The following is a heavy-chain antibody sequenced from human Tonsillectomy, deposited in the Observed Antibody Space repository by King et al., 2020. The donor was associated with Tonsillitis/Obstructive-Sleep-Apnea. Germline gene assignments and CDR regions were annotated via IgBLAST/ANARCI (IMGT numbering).Heavy chain of an antibody. V-gene: IGHV3-30*01. Sequence: VQLVESGGGVVQPGRSLRLSCAASGFTFSRYAMDWVRQAQGKGLEWVAVISHDGTNKYYADSVKGRFTISRDNSKNTLYLQMNSLRAEDTSVYYCARGGYCTSDSCSHLRWVDPWGQGTLVTVSS. D-gene: IGHD2-2*01. J-gene: IGHJ5*02. CDR3: ARGGYCTSDSCSHLRWVDP. CDR1: GFTFSRYA. CDR2: ISHDGTNK.